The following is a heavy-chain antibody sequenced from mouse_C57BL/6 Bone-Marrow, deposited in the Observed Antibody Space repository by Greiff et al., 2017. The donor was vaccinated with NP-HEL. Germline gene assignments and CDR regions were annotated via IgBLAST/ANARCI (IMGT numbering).Heavy chain of an antibody. CDR3: ARSNWDDWFAY. CDR1: GYAFSSSW. J-gene: IGHJ3*01. V-gene: IGHV1-82*01. Sequence: QVQLKQSGPELVKPGASVKISCKASGYAFSSSWMNWVKQRPGKGLEWIGRIYPGDGDTNYNGKFKGKATLTADKSSSTAYMQLSSLTSEDSAVYFCARSNWDDWFAYWGQGTLVTVSA. CDR2: IYPGDGDT. D-gene: IGHD4-1*01.